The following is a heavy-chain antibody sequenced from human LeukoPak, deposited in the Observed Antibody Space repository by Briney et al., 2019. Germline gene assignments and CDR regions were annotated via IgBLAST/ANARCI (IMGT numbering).Heavy chain of an antibody. CDR2: INPNSGGT. CDR1: GYTFTGYY. V-gene: IGHV1-2*02. J-gene: IGHJ4*02. CDR3: ARDFYGSGSYHNANFDY. D-gene: IGHD3-10*01. Sequence: EASVTVSCKASGYTFTGYYMHWVRQAPGQGLEWMGWINPNSGGTNYAQKFQGRVTMTRDTSISTAYMELSRLRSDDTAVYYCARDFYGSGSYHNANFDYWGQGTLVTVSS.